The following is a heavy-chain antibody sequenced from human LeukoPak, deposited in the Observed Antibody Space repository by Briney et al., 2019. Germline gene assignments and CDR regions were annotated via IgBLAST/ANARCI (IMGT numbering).Heavy chain of an antibody. J-gene: IGHJ4*02. D-gene: IGHD1-1*01. CDR3: AKDEIGPTTKNGRVDY. V-gene: IGHV3-23*01. CDR1: GFTFSSYA. Sequence: GGSLRLSCAASGFTFSSYAMSWVRQAPGKGLEWVSAISGSGGSTYYADSVKGRFTISRENSKNTLYLQMNSLRAEDTAVYYCAKDEIGPTTKNGRVDYWGQGTLVTVSS. CDR2: ISGSGGST.